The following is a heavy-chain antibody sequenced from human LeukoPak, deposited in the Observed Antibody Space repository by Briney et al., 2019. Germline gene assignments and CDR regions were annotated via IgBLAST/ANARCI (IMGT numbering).Heavy chain of an antibody. CDR1: GGSISSSSYY. Sequence: PSETLSLTCTVSGGSISSSSYYWGWIRQPPGEGREWIGSIYYSGSTYYNPSLKSRFTISVDTSKNQFSLKLSSVTAADTAVYYCARLGYCSGGSCYSLPPDYWGQGTLVTVSS. CDR2: IYYSGST. CDR3: ARLGYCSGGSCYSLPPDY. D-gene: IGHD2-15*01. J-gene: IGHJ4*02. V-gene: IGHV4-39*01.